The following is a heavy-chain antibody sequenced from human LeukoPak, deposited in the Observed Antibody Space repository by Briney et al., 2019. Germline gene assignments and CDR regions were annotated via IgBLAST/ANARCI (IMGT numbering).Heavy chain of an antibody. CDR2: IYYSGST. J-gene: IGHJ4*02. Sequence: SETLSLTCTVSGGSISSYYWSWTRQHPGKGLEWIGDIYYSGSTNYNPSLKSRVTISVDTSKNQFSLKLNSVTAADTAVYYCARVTGYMIEDYFDYWGEGTLVTASS. V-gene: IGHV4-59*01. CDR3: ARVTGYMIEDYFDY. D-gene: IGHD3-9*01. CDR1: GGSISSYY.